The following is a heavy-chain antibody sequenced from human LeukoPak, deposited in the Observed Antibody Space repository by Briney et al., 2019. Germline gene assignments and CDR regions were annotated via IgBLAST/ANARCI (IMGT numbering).Heavy chain of an antibody. Sequence: SETLSLTCAVYGGSFSAYYWSWIRQPPGKGLEWIGEINHSGSTSYNPSLKSRLTTSADTSMNQFSLKLSSVTAADTAVYYCARGFNGDYSYSYYYYYMDVWGKGTTVSVSS. CDR1: GGSFSAYY. CDR3: ARGFNGDYSYSYYYYYMDV. CDR2: INHSGST. D-gene: IGHD4-17*01. J-gene: IGHJ6*03. V-gene: IGHV4-34*01.